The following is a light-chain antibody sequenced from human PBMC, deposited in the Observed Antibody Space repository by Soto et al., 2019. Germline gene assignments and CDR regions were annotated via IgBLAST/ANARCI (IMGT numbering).Light chain of an antibody. J-gene: IGKJ3*01. V-gene: IGKV1-12*01. CDR2: AAS. Sequence: DIQMTQSPSSVSASVGDRVTITCRASRGISSWLAWYQQKPGKAPKLLIYAASSLQSGLPSRFSGSGSATDFALTTCRLQPEDIATYYCQHTNSFPFTFAPGNKVDI. CDR3: QHTNSFPFT. CDR1: RGISSW.